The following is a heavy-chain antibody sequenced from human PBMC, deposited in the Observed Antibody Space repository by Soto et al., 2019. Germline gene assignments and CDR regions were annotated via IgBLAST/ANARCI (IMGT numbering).Heavy chain of an antibody. CDR3: ARDNARYCSSTSCYGRWGFDP. CDR1: GYTFTSYA. CDR2: INAGNGNT. V-gene: IGHV1-3*01. Sequence: ASVKVSCKASGYTFTSYAMHCVRQAPGQRLEWMGWINAGNGNTKYSQKFQGRVTITRDTSASTAYMELSSLRSEDTAVYYCARDNARYCSSTSCYGRWGFDPWGQGTLVTVSS. J-gene: IGHJ5*02. D-gene: IGHD2-2*01.